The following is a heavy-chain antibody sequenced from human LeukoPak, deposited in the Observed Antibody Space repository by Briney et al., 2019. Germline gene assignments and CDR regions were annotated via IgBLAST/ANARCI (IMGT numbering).Heavy chain of an antibody. CDR1: GGSISTYY. Sequence: SETLSLTCTVSGGSISTYYWSWIRQPPGKGLEWIGYIYYSGNTNYNPSLKSRVTISVDTSKNQFSLKLSSVTAADTAVYYCARDPPVAGTSWGQGTLVTVSS. CDR2: IYYSGNT. D-gene: IGHD6-19*01. J-gene: IGHJ4*02. V-gene: IGHV4-59*01. CDR3: ARDPPVAGTS.